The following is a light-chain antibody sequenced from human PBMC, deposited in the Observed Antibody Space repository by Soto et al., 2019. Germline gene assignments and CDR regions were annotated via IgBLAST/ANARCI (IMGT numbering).Light chain of an antibody. V-gene: IGKV1-39*01. CDR2: GAS. CDR3: QQTYTSRPWT. J-gene: IGKJ1*01. Sequence: DIQVTQSPSSLSASVGDRVTITCRASQSINTFLNWYQQRPGKAPNLLIYGASNLQSGVPSRFSGSRSGTDFTLTISSLQPEDFATYYCQQTYTSRPWTFGRGTKVEIK. CDR1: QSINTF.